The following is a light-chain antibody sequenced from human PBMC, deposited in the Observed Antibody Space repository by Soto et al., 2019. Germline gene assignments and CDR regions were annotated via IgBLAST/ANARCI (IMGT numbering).Light chain of an antibody. J-gene: IGKJ1*01. CDR2: KAS. V-gene: IGKV1-5*03. CDR1: QTISSW. CDR3: QHYNRYSEA. Sequence: DIQMTQSPSTLSGSVGDRVTITCRASQTISSWLAWYQQKPGKAPKLLIYKASTLKSGGPSRFSGSGSGTEFTLTISSLQPYDFATYSCQHYNRYSEAFGQGTKVELK.